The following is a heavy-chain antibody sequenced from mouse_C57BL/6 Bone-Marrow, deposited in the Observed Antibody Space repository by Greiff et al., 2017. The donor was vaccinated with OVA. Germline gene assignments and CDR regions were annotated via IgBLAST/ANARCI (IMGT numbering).Heavy chain of an antibody. CDR3: ARGSWDPPY. D-gene: IGHD4-1*01. Sequence: EVHLVESGGGLVKPGGSLKLSCAASGFTFSSYAMSWVRQTPEKRLEWVATISDGGSYTYYPDNVKGRFTISRDNAKNNLYLQMSHLKSEDTAMYYCARGSWDPPYWGQGTLVTVSA. V-gene: IGHV5-4*01. CDR1: GFTFSSYA. CDR2: ISDGGSYT. J-gene: IGHJ3*01.